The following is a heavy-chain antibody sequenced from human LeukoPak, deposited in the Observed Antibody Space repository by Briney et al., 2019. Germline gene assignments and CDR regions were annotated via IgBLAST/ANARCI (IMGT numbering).Heavy chain of an antibody. CDR2: ISYDGSNK. D-gene: IGHD6-25*01. V-gene: IGHV3-30*04. Sequence: PGTSLRLSCAASGFIFGNYAIHWVRQAPGKGLEWVAVISYDGSNKYYADSVKGRFTISRDNSKNTLYLQMNSLRAEDTAVYYCARGVSGYPSDYWGQGTLVTVSS. J-gene: IGHJ4*02. CDR1: GFIFGNYA. CDR3: ARGVSGYPSDY.